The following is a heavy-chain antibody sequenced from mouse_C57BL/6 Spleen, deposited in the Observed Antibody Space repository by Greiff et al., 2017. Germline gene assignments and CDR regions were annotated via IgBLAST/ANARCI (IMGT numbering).Heavy chain of an antibody. Sequence: VQLQQSGAELVTPGASVKLSCKASGYTFTSYWMHWVKQRPGRGLEWSGRLDPDSGGTKYNEKVKSKATLTVDKPSSTAYMQLSSLTSEDSAVYYCARGDHYYGSGYVYWYCDVWGTGTTVTVAS. CDR2: LDPDSGGT. V-gene: IGHV1-72*01. J-gene: IGHJ1*03. D-gene: IGHD1-1*01. CDR1: GYTFTSYW. CDR3: ARGDHYYGSGYVYWYCDV.